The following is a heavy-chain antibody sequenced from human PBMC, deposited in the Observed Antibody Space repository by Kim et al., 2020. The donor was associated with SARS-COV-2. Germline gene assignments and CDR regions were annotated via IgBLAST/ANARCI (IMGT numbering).Heavy chain of an antibody. J-gene: IGHJ4*02. V-gene: IGHV3-23*01. CDR3: AKDSGNDYVDQLDY. D-gene: IGHD4-17*01. Sequence: ADSVKGRFTISRDNSKNTVYLKRSSLRAEDTAVYYWAKDSGNDYVDQLDYWGQGTLVTVSS.